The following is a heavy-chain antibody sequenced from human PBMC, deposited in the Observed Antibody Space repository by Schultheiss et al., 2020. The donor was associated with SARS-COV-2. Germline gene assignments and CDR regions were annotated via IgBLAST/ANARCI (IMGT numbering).Heavy chain of an antibody. V-gene: IGHV3-15*07. D-gene: IGHD2-8*01. CDR1: GFTFTNAW. Sequence: GESLKISCAASGFTFTNAWMNWVRQSPGKGLEWVGHIKSKLDGGTTHYAAPVEGRFTISRDDSKSTLYLQMNSLKTEDTAVYYCTTLGGSCTNGICSYYFYGMDLWGHGTTVTVSS. CDR3: TTLGGSCTNGICSYYFYGMDL. CDR2: IKSKLDGGTT. J-gene: IGHJ6*02.